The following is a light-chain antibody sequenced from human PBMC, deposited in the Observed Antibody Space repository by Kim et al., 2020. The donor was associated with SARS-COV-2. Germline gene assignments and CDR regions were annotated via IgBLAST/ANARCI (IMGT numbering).Light chain of an antibody. Sequence: SASVGDRVTITCRASQNISNYLNWYQQKPGKAPKLLIYGASILQSGVPSRFSGSGSGTDYTLTISSLQSEDFASYYCQQSYSTMYSFGQGTKLEI. CDR3: QQSYSTMYS. J-gene: IGKJ2*03. CDR1: QNISNY. CDR2: GAS. V-gene: IGKV1-39*01.